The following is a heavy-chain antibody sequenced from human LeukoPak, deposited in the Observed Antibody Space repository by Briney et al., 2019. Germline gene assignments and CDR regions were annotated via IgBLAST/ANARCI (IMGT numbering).Heavy chain of an antibody. J-gene: IGHJ4*02. V-gene: IGHV3-23*01. Sequence: PGGSLRLSYSASGFTVSSNYMSWVRQAPGKGLEWVSGISGSGGRTYSADSVKGRFTISRHNSRKTLYLQMNSLRAENTAVYYCARGGGNFDRSGYYEYYFDYWGQGTLVTVSS. CDR2: ISGSGGRT. CDR3: ARGGGNFDRSGYYEYYFDY. CDR1: GFTVSSNY. D-gene: IGHD3-22*01.